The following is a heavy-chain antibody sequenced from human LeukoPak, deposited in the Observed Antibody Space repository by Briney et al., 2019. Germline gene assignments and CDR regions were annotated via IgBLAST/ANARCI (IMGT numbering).Heavy chain of an antibody. CDR1: GFTFSHYG. V-gene: IGHV3-30*18. Sequence: PGGSLRLSCAASGFTFSHYGMHWVRQAPGKGLEWVAVISNDGSNDYLADSVKGRFTISRDNSKNTLYLEMNSLRPDDTAVYYCAKDRYYDFSYYMHVWGKGTTVTVSS. D-gene: IGHD3-3*01. CDR3: AKDRYYDFSYYMHV. CDR2: ISNDGSND. J-gene: IGHJ6*03.